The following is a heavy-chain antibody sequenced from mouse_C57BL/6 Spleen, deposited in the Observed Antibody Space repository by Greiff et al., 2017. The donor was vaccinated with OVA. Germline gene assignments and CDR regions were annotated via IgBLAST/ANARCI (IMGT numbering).Heavy chain of an antibody. Sequence: QVQLKQPGAELVRPGTSVKLSCKASGYTFTSYWMHWVKQRPGQGLEWIGVIDPSDSYTNYNQKFKGKATLTVDTSSSTAYMQLSSLTSEDSAVYYCARGGYYYGSSYGYWYFDVWGTGTTVTVSS. V-gene: IGHV1-59*01. J-gene: IGHJ1*03. CDR2: IDPSDSYT. CDR3: ARGGYYYGSSYGYWYFDV. CDR1: GYTFTSYW. D-gene: IGHD1-1*01.